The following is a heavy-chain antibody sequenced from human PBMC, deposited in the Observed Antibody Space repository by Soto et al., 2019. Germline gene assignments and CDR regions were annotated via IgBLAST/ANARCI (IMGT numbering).Heavy chain of an antibody. J-gene: IGHJ4*02. V-gene: IGHV4-59*11. Sequence: KPSETLSLTCTVSGASISGHYCSWIRQPPGKGLEWIAYIHSSGSTNYNPSLKSRVTILVDTSQNQCSLKLNSVTAADTAIYFCARITRPDGGALYYFDYWGQGTLVTSPQ. D-gene: IGHD1-20*01. CDR1: GASISGHY. CDR2: IHSSGST. CDR3: ARITRPDGGALYYFDY.